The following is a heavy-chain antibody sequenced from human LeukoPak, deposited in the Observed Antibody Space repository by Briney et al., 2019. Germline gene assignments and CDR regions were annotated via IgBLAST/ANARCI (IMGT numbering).Heavy chain of an antibody. V-gene: IGHV3-11*04. Sequence: PGGSLRLSCAVSGLTFSDYYMSWTRQAPGKGPELVSYISPSGSSIFYVDSVKGRFTISRDNAKNSLYLQMNSLRAEDTAVYYCARDGISGTPRLGYWGQGTLVTVSS. CDR2: ISPSGSSI. D-gene: IGHD5-12*01. CDR3: ARDGISGTPRLGY. CDR1: GLTFSDYY. J-gene: IGHJ4*02.